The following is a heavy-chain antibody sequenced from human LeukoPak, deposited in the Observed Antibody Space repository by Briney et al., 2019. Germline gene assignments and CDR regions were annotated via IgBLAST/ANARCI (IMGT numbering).Heavy chain of an antibody. J-gene: IGHJ4*02. CDR2: MNPNSGNT. Sequence: GASVKVSCKASGYTFTSYDINWVRQATGQGLEWMGLMNPNSGNTGYEQKFQGRVTMTRNTSISTAYMELSCLRSEDTAVYYCARLKKGFWSGFDYWGQGTLVTVSS. CDR1: GYTFTSYD. D-gene: IGHD3-3*01. CDR3: ARLKKGFWSGFDY. V-gene: IGHV1-8*01.